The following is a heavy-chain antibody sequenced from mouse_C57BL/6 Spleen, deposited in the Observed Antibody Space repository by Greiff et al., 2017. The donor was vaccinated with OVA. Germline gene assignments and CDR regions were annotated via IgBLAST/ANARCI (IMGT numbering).Heavy chain of an antibody. Sequence: EVQRVESGGGLVQPKGSLKLSCAASGFSFNTYAMNWVRQAPGKGLEWVARIRSKSNNYATYYADSVKDRFTISRDESESMLYLQMNNLKTEDTAMYYCVREDSDYAMDYWGQGTSVTVSS. V-gene: IGHV10-1*01. CDR1: GFSFNTYA. J-gene: IGHJ4*01. CDR2: IRSKSNNYAT. CDR3: VREDSDYAMDY.